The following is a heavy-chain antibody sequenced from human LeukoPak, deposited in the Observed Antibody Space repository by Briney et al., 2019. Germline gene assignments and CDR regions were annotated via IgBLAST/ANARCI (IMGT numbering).Heavy chain of an antibody. CDR2: INPYCGGT. CDR1: GYTFTGYY. D-gene: IGHD2-15*01. V-gene: IGHV1-2*02. Sequence: ASVKVTLKSSGYTFTGYYMHWLRQAPGQGLEWMGLINPYCGGTNYAQKFQGRVTMTRDTAISTAYMELSRLRSDDTAVYYCARDPGYCGDGSGYFDWGQGTLVTVSS. CDR3: ARDPGYCGDGSGYFD. J-gene: IGHJ4*02.